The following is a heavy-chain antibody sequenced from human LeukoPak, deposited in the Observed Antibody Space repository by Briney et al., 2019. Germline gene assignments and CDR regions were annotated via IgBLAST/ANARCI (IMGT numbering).Heavy chain of an antibody. D-gene: IGHD4-23*01. Sequence: ASETLSLTCAVYGGSFSGYYWNWIRQSPGKGLEWIGEINHSGSTNYNPSLKSRVTISIDTSKNQFSLKLSSVTSADTAVYFCATRPTPPYYYYCMDVWGKGTTVTVSS. CDR2: INHSGST. J-gene: IGHJ6*03. V-gene: IGHV4-34*01. CDR1: GGSFSGYY. CDR3: ATRPTPPYYYYCMDV.